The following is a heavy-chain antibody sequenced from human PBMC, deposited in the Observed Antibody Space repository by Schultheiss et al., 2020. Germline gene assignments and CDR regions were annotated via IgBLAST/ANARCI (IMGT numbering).Heavy chain of an antibody. CDR3: AGTTSGSLSY. V-gene: IGHV6-1*01. Sequence: SQTLSLTCAISGDSVSSNIAAWDWIRQSPSRGLEWLGRTYHRSKWYNDYSVSVRSRITINPDTSKNQFSLQLNSVTPEDTAVYYCAGTTSGSLSYWGQGILVTVSS. CDR2: TYHRSKWYN. J-gene: IGHJ4*02. CDR1: GDSVSSNIAA. D-gene: IGHD3-22*01.